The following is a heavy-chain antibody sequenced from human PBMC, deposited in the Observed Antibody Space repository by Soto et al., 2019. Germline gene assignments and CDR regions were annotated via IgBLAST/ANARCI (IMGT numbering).Heavy chain of an antibody. CDR3: ACLRGYRGSEIDD. Sequence: SETLSLTCTISGDSSSSYYWCWIRQPPGKGLEWIGYISYSGNTNYNPSLKSRVSISIDTSKNQYSRKVTAVTAADTSVYYCACLRGYRGSEIDDWGRGAKVTVSS. D-gene: IGHD2-15*01. CDR2: ISYSGNT. V-gene: IGHV4-59*01. J-gene: IGHJ4*02. CDR1: GDSSSSYY.